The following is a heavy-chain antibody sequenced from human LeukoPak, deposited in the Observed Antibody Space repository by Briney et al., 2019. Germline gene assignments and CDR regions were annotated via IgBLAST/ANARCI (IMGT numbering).Heavy chain of an antibody. D-gene: IGHD2-2*01. V-gene: IGHV3-74*01. Sequence: GGSLRLSCAASGFPVSNNYMSWVRQAPGKGLVWVSRIHSDAISTTYADSVKGRFTISRDNAKSTLFLQMNSLGADDTAVYYCVRDIRDCSTCDPRFDPWGQGTLVTVSS. CDR1: GFPVSNNY. CDR2: IHSDAIST. CDR3: VRDIRDCSTCDPRFDP. J-gene: IGHJ5*02.